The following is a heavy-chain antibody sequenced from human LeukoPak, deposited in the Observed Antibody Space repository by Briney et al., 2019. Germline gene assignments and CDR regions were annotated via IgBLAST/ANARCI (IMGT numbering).Heavy chain of an antibody. Sequence: GGSLRLSCAASGFTFSSYNMNWARQAPGKGLEWVANIKQDGSEKYYVDSVKGRFTISRDNAKNSLYLQMNSLRAEDTAVYYCARDVVVVPAAQELIGAFDIWGQGTMVTVSS. J-gene: IGHJ3*02. CDR2: IKQDGSEK. V-gene: IGHV3-7*01. CDR3: ARDVVVVPAAQELIGAFDI. CDR1: GFTFSSYN. D-gene: IGHD2-2*01.